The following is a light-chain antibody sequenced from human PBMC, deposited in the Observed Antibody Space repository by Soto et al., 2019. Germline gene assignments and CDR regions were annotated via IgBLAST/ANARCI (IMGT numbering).Light chain of an antibody. Sequence: QSALTQPASVSGSPGQSITISCTGTSSDVGGHNYVSWYQQHPGKAPKLMIYEVTYRPSGVSNRFSGSKSGNTASLTISGLQADDEADYYCSSYTSSGTLVFGGGTKXXVL. V-gene: IGLV2-14*01. CDR3: SSYTSSGTLV. CDR2: EVT. CDR1: SSDVGGHNY. J-gene: IGLJ2*01.